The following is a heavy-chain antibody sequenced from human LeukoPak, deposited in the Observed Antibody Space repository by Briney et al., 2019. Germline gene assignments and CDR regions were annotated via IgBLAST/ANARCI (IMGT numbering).Heavy chain of an antibody. D-gene: IGHD6-19*01. V-gene: IGHV3-33*01. J-gene: IGHJ4*02. CDR3: ASAAGPFNN. Sequence: EPGGSLRLSCAASGFIFSSYGMHWVRQAPGKGLEWVAVIWYDGSIKYYADSVKGRFTISRDNSKNTLYLQMNSLRAEDTALYYCASAAGPFNNWGQGTLVTVSS. CDR2: IWYDGSIK. CDR1: GFIFSSYG.